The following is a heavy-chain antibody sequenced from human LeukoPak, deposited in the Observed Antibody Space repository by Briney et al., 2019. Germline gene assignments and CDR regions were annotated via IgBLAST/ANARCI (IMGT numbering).Heavy chain of an antibody. CDR2: IYASGST. CDR3: ARTESPTPKYYYYYMDV. D-gene: IGHD1-14*01. V-gene: IGHV4-4*07. CDR1: GGSISSYY. Sequence: SETLSLTCTVSGGSISSYYWSWIRQPAGKGLEWIGRIYASGSTNYNPSLKSRVTMSVDASKNQFSLKLGSVTAADTAVYYCARTESPTPKYYYYYMDVWGKGTTVTVSS. J-gene: IGHJ6*03.